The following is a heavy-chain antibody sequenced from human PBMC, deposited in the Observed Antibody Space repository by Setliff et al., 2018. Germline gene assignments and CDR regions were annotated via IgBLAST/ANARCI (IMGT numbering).Heavy chain of an antibody. J-gene: IGHJ3*02. Sequence: SVKVSCKASGGTFSSYDISWVRQAPGQGLEWMGGIIPIFGKANYAQKFQGRVTITTDESTSTAYMELSSLRSEDTAVYYCARATYYYDSSGYFLDAFDIWGQGTMVTVSS. V-gene: IGHV1-69*05. D-gene: IGHD3-22*01. CDR3: ARATYYYDSSGYFLDAFDI. CDR2: IIPIFGKA. CDR1: GGTFSSYD.